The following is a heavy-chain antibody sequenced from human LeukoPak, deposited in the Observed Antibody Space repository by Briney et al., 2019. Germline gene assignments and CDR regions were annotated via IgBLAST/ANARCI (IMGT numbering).Heavy chain of an antibody. D-gene: IGHD1-26*01. CDR2: IYYSGST. CDR1: GGSVSSGSYY. V-gene: IGHV4-61*01. CDR3: ARESGLELHLEYYFDY. J-gene: IGHJ4*02. Sequence: KTSKTLSLTCTVSGGSVSSGSYYWSWIRQPPGKGLEWIGYIYYSGSTNYNPSLKSRVTISVDTSKNQFSLKLSSVTAADTAVYYCARESGLELHLEYYFDYWGQGTLVTVSS.